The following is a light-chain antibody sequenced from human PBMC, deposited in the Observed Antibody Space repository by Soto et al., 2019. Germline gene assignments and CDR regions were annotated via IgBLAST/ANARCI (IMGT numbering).Light chain of an antibody. Sequence: EIVLTQSPGTLSLSPGERATLSCRASQSVSSSYLAWYQQKPGQAHRLLIYGASSRATGIPDRFSGSGSGTDFTLTIRRLEPEDFAVYYCQQYGSSPRTFGGGTKVDIK. J-gene: IGKJ4*01. CDR2: GAS. V-gene: IGKV3-20*01. CDR1: QSVSSSY. CDR3: QQYGSSPRT.